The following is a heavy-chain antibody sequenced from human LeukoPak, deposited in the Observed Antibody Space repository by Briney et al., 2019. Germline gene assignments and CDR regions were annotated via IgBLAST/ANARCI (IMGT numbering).Heavy chain of an antibody. Sequence: GGSLRLSCAASGFTFSNYSMTWVRQDPGKGLEWVSSISSTSSSIYYAPSLKGPFTITRDNAKYLLYLQMNSLSAEDTAVYYCAGDTGHDYYGMDVWGQGTTVTVSS. CDR3: AGDTGHDYYGMDV. D-gene: IGHD3-10*01. J-gene: IGHJ6*02. CDR1: GFTFSNYS. V-gene: IGHV3-21*01. CDR2: ISSTSSSI.